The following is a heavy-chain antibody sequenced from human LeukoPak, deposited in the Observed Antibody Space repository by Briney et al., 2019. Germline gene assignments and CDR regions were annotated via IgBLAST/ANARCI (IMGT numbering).Heavy chain of an antibody. CDR1: GFIFSSQW. CDR3: ARLTGGSPDDN. J-gene: IGHJ4*02. D-gene: IGHD3-9*01. CDR2: IKEDGSGK. Sequence: GGSLRLSCAASGFIFSSQWMHWVRQAPGKGLEWVANIKEDGSGKKYLDSVKGRFTISRDNARNSLSLQMNSLRAEDTGVYFCARLTGGSPDDNWGQGTLAIVSS. V-gene: IGHV3-7*01.